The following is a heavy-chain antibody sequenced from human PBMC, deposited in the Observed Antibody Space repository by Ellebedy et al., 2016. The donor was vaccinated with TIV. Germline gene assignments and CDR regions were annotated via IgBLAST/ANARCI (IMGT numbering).Heavy chain of an antibody. J-gene: IGHJ6*02. CDR3: ARDLLSTNGGNSRGLGDYYYGMDV. Sequence: VSVKVSCKASGYTFTDYDINWVRQATGQGLEWMGWISAYNGNTNYAQKLQGRVTMTTDTSTSTAYMELRSLRSDDTAVYYCARDLLSTNGGNSRGLGDYYYGMDVWGQGTTVTVSS. V-gene: IGHV1-18*01. D-gene: IGHD4-23*01. CDR1: GYTFTDYD. CDR2: ISAYNGNT.